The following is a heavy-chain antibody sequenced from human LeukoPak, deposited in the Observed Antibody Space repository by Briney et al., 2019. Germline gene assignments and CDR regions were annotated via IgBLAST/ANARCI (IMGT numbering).Heavy chain of an antibody. J-gene: IGHJ4*02. CDR3: ARVYGDYYDY. CDR1: GFTFSSDW. CDR2: IKQDGSEK. D-gene: IGHD4-17*01. V-gene: IGHV3-7*01. Sequence: PGGSLRLSCAASGFTFSSDWMSWVRQAPGKGLEWVANIKQDGSEKYYVDSVKGRFTISRDNAKNSLYLQMNSLRAEDTAVYYCARVYGDYYDYWGQGTLVTVSS.